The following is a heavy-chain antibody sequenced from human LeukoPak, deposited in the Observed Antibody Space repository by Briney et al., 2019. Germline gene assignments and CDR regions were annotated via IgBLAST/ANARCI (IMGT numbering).Heavy chain of an antibody. CDR2: IYTSGST. J-gene: IGHJ4*02. D-gene: IGHD3-22*01. CDR1: GGSISSYY. CDR3: ARGGYYYYDFDY. Sequence: SETLSLTCTVSGGSISSYYWSWIRQPAGKGLEWIGRIYTSGSTNYNPSLKSRVTMSIDTSKNQFSLKLSSVTDADTAVYYCARGGYYYYDFDYWGQRTLVTVSS. V-gene: IGHV4-4*07.